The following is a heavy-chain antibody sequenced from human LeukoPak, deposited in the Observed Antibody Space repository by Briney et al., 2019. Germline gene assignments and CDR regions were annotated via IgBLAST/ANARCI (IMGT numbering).Heavy chain of an antibody. V-gene: IGHV3-30*04. Sequence: GGSLRLSCAASGFTFSTYTIHWVRQAPGKGLEWVAVMSYDGNDKHYAASVKGRFTISRDNSKNTVYLRMNSLRAEDTAVYYCAREGHYDILTGYSPVEYYYYYMDVWGKGTTVTVSS. CDR3: AREGHYDILTGYSPVEYYYYYMDV. CDR1: GFTFSTYT. CDR2: MSYDGNDK. J-gene: IGHJ6*03. D-gene: IGHD3-9*01.